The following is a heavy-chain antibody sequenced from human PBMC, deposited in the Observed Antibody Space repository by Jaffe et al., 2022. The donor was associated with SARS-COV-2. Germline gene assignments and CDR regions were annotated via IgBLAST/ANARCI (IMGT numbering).Heavy chain of an antibody. CDR1: GFTFSSYS. J-gene: IGHJ4*02. D-gene: IGHD3-22*01. CDR3: ARREAARKYYYDSSGYYYFDY. Sequence: VQLVESGGGLVKPGGSLRLSCAASGFTFSSYSMNWVRQAPGKGLEWVSSISGSSSTSYIYYADSVEGRFTISRDDAKNSLYLQMNSLRAEDTAVYYCARREAARKYYYDSSGYYYFDYWGQGTLVSVSS. V-gene: IGHV3-21*01. CDR2: ISGSSSTSYI.